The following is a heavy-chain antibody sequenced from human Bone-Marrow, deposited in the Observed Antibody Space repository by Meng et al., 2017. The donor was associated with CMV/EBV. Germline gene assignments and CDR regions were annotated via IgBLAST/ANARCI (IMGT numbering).Heavy chain of an antibody. Sequence: EVQLVESGVDWAKPGGSVRLSCAGSGFTFSNAWMSWVCQAPGKGLEWVGRIKSKTDGETADYNAPVKGRFTISRDDSKNTLYLQMNSLKTEDTAIYYCIWNDLGDYWGKGTLFNVSS. CDR3: IWNDLGDY. CDR2: IKSKTDGETA. V-gene: IGHV3-15*01. J-gene: IGHJ4*02. D-gene: IGHD1-1*01. CDR1: GFTFSNAW.